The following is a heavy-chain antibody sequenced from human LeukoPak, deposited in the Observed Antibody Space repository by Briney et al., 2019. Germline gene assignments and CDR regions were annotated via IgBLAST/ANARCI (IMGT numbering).Heavy chain of an antibody. J-gene: IGHJ4*02. V-gene: IGHV1-69*05. CDR1: GGTFSSYA. CDR2: IIPIFGTA. D-gene: IGHD3-3*01. CDR3: ARALGDFWSGYYIDY. Sequence: SVTVSCKASGGTFSSYAISWVRQAPGQGLEWMGGIIPIFGTANYAQKFQGRVTITTDESTSTAYMELSSLRSEDTAVYYCARALGDFWSGYYIDYWGQGTLVTVSS.